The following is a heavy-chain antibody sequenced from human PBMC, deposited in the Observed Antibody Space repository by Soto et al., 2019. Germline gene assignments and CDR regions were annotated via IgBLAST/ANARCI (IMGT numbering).Heavy chain of an antibody. CDR1: GGSISSGGYY. CDR2: IYYSGST. Sequence: KSSETLSLTCTVSGGSISSGGYYWSWIRQHPGKGLEWIGYIYYSGSTYYNPSLKSRVTISVDTSKNQFSLKLSSVTAADTAVYYCARGDYSSPNWFDPWGQGTLVTVSS. V-gene: IGHV4-31*03. D-gene: IGHD6-13*01. J-gene: IGHJ5*02. CDR3: ARGDYSSPNWFDP.